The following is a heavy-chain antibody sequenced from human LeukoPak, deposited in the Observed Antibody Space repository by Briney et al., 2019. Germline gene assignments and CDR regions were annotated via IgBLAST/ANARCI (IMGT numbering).Heavy chain of an antibody. J-gene: IGHJ4*02. V-gene: IGHV4-31*03. CDR1: GGSISSGGYY. Sequence: SETLSLTCTVSGGSISSGGYYWSWIRQHPGKGLEWIGYIYYSGSTYYNPSLKSRVTISVATSKNQFSLKLSSVTAADTAVYYCAKDFIAQSPIPAYWGQGILVSVSS. CDR2: IYYSGST. CDR3: AKDFIAQSPIPAY. D-gene: IGHD6-13*01.